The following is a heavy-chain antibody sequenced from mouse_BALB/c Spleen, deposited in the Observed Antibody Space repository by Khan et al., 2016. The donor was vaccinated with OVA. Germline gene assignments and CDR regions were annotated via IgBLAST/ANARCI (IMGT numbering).Heavy chain of an antibody. D-gene: IGHD2-10*01. CDR1: GFSLTNYG. CDR2: IWNDGTT. Sequence: VELVESGPGLAAPSQCLSITCTISGFSLTNYGIHWVRQPPGKGLEWLVVIWNDGTTTYNSALKSRLTITKDNSQSQVFLKMNSLQTDDTAIYFCARQPYYHYNIMDYWGQGTSVTVSS. J-gene: IGHJ4*01. CDR3: ARQPYYHYNIMDY. V-gene: IGHV2-6-1*01.